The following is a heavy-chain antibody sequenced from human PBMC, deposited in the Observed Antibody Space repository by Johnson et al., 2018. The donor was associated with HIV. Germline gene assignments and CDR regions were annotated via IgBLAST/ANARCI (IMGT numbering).Heavy chain of an antibody. CDR1: GFTFSDHY. Sequence: VQLVESGGGLVQPGGSLRLSCAASGFTFSDHYMDWFRQAPGQGLEWVARTSDKANGYSTEYAASVKGRFTISRDASKDSIYLQMNSLKSEDTAVYFCARRAYTSGWYAAFDLWGQGTMVTVSS. CDR3: ARRAYTSGWYAAFDL. V-gene: IGHV3-72*01. D-gene: IGHD6-19*01. J-gene: IGHJ3*01. CDR2: TSDKANGYST.